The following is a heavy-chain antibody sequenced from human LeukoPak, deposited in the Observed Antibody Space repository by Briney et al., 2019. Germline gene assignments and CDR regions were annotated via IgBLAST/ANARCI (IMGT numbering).Heavy chain of an antibody. V-gene: IGHV1-18*01. Sequence: ASVKVSCKASGYIFTSYSIIWVRQAPGQGLEWMGWISAYKDNTNYAQKLQGRVTMTTDTSTSTAYMELRSLRSDDTAVYDCARPDYGCNRGAFDIWGQGTMVTVSS. CDR2: ISAYKDNT. CDR1: GYIFTSYS. D-gene: IGHD4-23*01. J-gene: IGHJ3*02. CDR3: ARPDYGCNRGAFDI.